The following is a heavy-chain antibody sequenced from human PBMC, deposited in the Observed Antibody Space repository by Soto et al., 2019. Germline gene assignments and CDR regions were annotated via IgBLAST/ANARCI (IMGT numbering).Heavy chain of an antibody. CDR1: GYIFTNYD. V-gene: IGHV1-8*01. CDR3: AQDRDGSSSGVLGGFY. CDR2: INPNSGNT. J-gene: IGHJ4*02. D-gene: IGHD6-6*01. Sequence: GASVKVSCKASGYIFTNYDINWVRQATGQGLEYLGWINPNSGNTGYVQKFKGRVTMTRNTSINTAYMELNSLRAEDTAVYYCAQDRDGSSSGVLGGFYWGQGTLVTVSS.